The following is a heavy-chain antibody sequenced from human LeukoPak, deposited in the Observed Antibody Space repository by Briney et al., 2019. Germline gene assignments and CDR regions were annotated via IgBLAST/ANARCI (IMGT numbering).Heavy chain of an antibody. CDR1: GYSFTTYW. CDR3: ARRYSGYEYFDY. V-gene: IGHV5-51*01. D-gene: IGHD5-12*01. Sequence: GESLKISCKCSGYSFTTYWIGWVRQMPGKGLEWMGIIYPCDSDTRYSPSFQGQVTISDDKSINTAYLQWSSLKASDTAMYYCARRYSGYEYFDYWGQGALVTVSS. J-gene: IGHJ4*02. CDR2: IYPCDSDT.